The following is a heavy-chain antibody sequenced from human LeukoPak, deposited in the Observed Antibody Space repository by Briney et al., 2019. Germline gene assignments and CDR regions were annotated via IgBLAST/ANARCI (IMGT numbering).Heavy chain of an antibody. CDR2: ISAYNGNT. D-gene: IGHD3-3*01. V-gene: IGHV1-18*01. CDR3: ARGFFQRSGHNWFDS. CDR1: GYTFTSYG. J-gene: IGHJ5*01. Sequence: ASVKVSCKASGYTFTSYGISWVRQAPGQGLEWMGWISAYNGNTNYAQKLQGRVTMTTDTSTSTAYMDLRSLRSDDAAVYYCARGFFQRSGHNWFDSWGQGTLVTVSS.